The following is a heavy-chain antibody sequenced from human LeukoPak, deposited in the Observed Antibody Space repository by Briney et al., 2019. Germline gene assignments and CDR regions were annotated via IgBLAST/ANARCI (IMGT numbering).Heavy chain of an antibody. J-gene: IGHJ4*02. D-gene: IGHD3-22*01. CDR2: IIPIFGTA. Sequence: ASVKVSCKASGGTFSSYAISWVRQAPGQGLEWMGWIIPIFGTANYAQKFQGRVTITTDESTSTAYMELSSLRSEDTAVYYCARALYYYDSSGYSPFDYWGQGTLVTVSS. CDR3: ARALYYYDSSGYSPFDY. V-gene: IGHV1-69*05. CDR1: GGTFSSYA.